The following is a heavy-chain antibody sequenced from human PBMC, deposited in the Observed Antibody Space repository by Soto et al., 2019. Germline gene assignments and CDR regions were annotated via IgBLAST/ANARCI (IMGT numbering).Heavy chain of an antibody. J-gene: IGHJ4*02. V-gene: IGHV4-34*01. CDR1: GGSFRGYY. D-gene: IGHD3-22*01. CDR3: ATRIWMIVVVQRDAPDKYYFDS. Sequence: PSETLSLTCAVYGGSFRGYYWSWIRQSPGKGLEWLGEINHSGSTNYNPPLKSRVTISVDTSKNQFSLKLSSVTSADTTVYYCATRIWMIVVVQRDAPDKYYFDSWGEGSLVTVSS. CDR2: INHSGST.